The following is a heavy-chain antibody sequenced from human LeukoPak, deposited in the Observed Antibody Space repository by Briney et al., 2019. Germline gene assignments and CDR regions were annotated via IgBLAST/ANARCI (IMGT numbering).Heavy chain of an antibody. Sequence: PGQSLRLSCIASGFTFGDYAMSWFRQAPGKGLEWVGFIRSKAYGGTTEYAASVRGRFTISRDDSKSIAYLQMNSLKTEDTAVYSCTRGFVVVENYFDYWGQGTLVTVSS. J-gene: IGHJ4*02. CDR1: GFTFGDYA. CDR3: TRGFVVVENYFDY. V-gene: IGHV3-49*03. D-gene: IGHD2-15*01. CDR2: IRSKAYGGTT.